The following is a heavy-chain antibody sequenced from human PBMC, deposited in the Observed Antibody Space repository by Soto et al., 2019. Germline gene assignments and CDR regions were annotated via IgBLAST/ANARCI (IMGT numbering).Heavy chain of an antibody. CDR2: IYPDDSDI. V-gene: IGHV5-51*01. CDR3: ARHAYGYNNYYFDY. Sequence: GESLKISCKGSGYSFTSYWIGWVRQMPGKGLEWMGIIYPDDSDIRYSLSFQGQVTISADKSISTAYLQWSSLKASDTAMYYCARHAYGYNNYYFDYWGQGTLVTVSS. D-gene: IGHD4-4*01. CDR1: GYSFTSYW. J-gene: IGHJ4*02.